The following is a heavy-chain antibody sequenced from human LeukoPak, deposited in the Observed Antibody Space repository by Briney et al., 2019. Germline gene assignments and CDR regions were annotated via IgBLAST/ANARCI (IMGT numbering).Heavy chain of an antibody. J-gene: IGHJ4*02. CDR2: IKSKTDGGTT. D-gene: IGHD5-18*01. V-gene: IGHV3-15*01. CDR3: ARVGRAQIWYWGYFDY. Sequence: GGSLRLSCAAPGFTFSNAWMSWVRQAPGKGLECVGRIKSKTDGGTTDYAAPVKGRFTITRDDSKNTLYLQMNSLKTEDTAVYYCARVGRAQIWYWGYFDYWGQGTLVTVSS. CDR1: GFTFSNAW.